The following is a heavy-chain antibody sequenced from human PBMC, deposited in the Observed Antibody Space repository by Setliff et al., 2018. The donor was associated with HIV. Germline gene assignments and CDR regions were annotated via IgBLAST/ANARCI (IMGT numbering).Heavy chain of an antibody. Sequence: GGSLRLSCEASGFTFSTYSMNWVRQAPGKGLEWVSSISSSSRSKYYADSVQGRFTISRDNAKNSLYLQMNSLTAEDTVVYYCARDVSWRVRTYIDYWGQGALVTVSS. V-gene: IGHV3-21*01. CDR1: GFTFSTYS. J-gene: IGHJ4*02. D-gene: IGHD3-3*01. CDR2: ISSSSRSK. CDR3: ARDVSWRVRTYIDY.